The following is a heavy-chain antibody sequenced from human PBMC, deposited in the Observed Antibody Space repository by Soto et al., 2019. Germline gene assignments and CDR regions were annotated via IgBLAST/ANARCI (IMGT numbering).Heavy chain of an antibody. CDR1: GFTFSSYA. D-gene: IGHD3-9*01. Sequence: PGGSLRLSCAASGFTFSSYAVHWVRQAPGKGLEWVAVISYDGSNKYYADSVKGRFTISRDNSKNTLYLQMNSLRAEDTAVYYCARDFDWLLSQYYFAYWGQGTLVTVSS. J-gene: IGHJ4*02. V-gene: IGHV3-30-3*01. CDR3: ARDFDWLLSQYYFAY. CDR2: ISYDGSNK.